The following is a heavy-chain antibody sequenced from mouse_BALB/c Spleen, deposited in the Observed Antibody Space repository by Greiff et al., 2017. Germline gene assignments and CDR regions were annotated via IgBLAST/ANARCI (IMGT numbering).Heavy chain of an antibody. Sequence: EVMLVESGGGLVQPGGSRKLSCAASGFTFSSFGMHWVRQAPEKGLEWVAYISSGSSTIYYADTVKGRFTISRDNPKNTLFLQMTSLRSEDTAMYYCARYGSSSFDYWGQGTTLTVSS. CDR3: ARYGSSSFDY. D-gene: IGHD1-1*01. CDR1: GFTFSSFG. CDR2: ISSGSSTI. J-gene: IGHJ2*01. V-gene: IGHV5-17*02.